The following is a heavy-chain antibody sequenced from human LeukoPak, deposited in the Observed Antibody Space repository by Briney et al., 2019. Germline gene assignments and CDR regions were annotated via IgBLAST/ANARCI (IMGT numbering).Heavy chain of an antibody. CDR1: GFTFSSYA. CDR2: ISSNGGST. Sequence: GGSLRLSCAASGFTFSSYAMHWVRQAPGKGLEYVSAISSNGGSTYYANSVKGRFTISRDNSKNTLYLQMGSLRAEDMAVYYCARASRMLTGTTPYYLDYWGQGTLVTVSS. D-gene: IGHD1-7*01. V-gene: IGHV3-64*01. J-gene: IGHJ4*02. CDR3: ARASRMLTGTTPYYLDY.